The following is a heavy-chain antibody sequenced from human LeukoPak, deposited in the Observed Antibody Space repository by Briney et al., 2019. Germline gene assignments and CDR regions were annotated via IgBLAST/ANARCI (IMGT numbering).Heavy chain of an antibody. Sequence: SETLSLTCTVSGGSISGYYWSWIRQPAGKGLEWIGRIYTGGSTNYNPSLKSRVTMSVDTSKNQFSLKLSSVTAADTAVYYCARPQSGLGWFDPWGQGTLVTVSS. J-gene: IGHJ5*02. CDR3: ARPQSGLGWFDP. CDR2: IYTGGST. CDR1: GGSISGYY. V-gene: IGHV4-4*07.